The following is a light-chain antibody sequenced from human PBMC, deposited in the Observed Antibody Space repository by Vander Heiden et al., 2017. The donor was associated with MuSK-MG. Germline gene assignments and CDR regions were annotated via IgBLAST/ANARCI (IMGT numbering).Light chain of an antibody. J-gene: IGKJ4*01. Sequence: DIQMTQSPSSVSPSVGDRVTITCRASQDIGRRLAWYQQKPGKVPKLLIYDASSLQSGVPSRFSGSGSGTDFTLTISSLQPEDFATYYCQQITTFPLTVGGGTKVEIK. V-gene: IGKV1-12*01. CDR3: QQITTFPLT. CDR2: DAS. CDR1: QDIGRR.